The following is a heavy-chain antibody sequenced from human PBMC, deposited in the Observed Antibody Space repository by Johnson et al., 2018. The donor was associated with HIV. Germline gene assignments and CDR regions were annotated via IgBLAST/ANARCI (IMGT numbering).Heavy chain of an antibody. V-gene: IGHV3-9*01. CDR3: ARRGITIVADAFDI. D-gene: IGHD3-10*01. CDR1: GFTFSIYY. Sequence: QLVESGGGLVQPGGSLRLSCAASGFTFSIYYMHWVRQATGKGLEWVAGITWNSHIVDYADYVQGRLTISRDTAKNSLYLQMNSLRPEDTAFYYCARRGITIVADAFDIWGQGTMVTVSS. CDR2: ITWNSHIV. J-gene: IGHJ3*02.